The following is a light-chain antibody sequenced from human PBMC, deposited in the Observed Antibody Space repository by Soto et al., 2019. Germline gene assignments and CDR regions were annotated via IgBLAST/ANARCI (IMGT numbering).Light chain of an antibody. J-gene: IGKJ1*01. CDR1: QSISSW. CDR2: KAS. Sequence: DIQMTQSPSTLSASVGDRVTITCRASQSISSWLAWYQQKPGKAPKLLIYKASSLESGVPPRFSGSGSGTEFTLTISSLQPEDFATYYCQEYRNNYGTFGQGTKVDIK. CDR3: QEYRNNYGT. V-gene: IGKV1-5*03.